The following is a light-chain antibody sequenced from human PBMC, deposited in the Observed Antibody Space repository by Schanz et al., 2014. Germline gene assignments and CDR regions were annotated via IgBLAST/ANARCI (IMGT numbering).Light chain of an antibody. Sequence: QSVLTQPPSVSGAPGQRVTISCTGSSSNIGAGYDVHWYQQLPGTAPKLLIFDNTNRPSGVPDRFSGSKSGASASLAITGLQAEDETDYYCQSYDRSLNAWVFGGGTKLTVL. V-gene: IGLV1-40*01. CDR3: QSYDRSLNAWV. CDR1: SSNIGAGYD. CDR2: DNT. J-gene: IGLJ3*02.